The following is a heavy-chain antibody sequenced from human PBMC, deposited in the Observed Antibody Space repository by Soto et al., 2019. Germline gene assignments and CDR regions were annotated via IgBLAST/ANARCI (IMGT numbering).Heavy chain of an antibody. J-gene: IGHJ4*02. V-gene: IGHV4-59*01. CDR3: ARVAYGYSGSGSYYTR. D-gene: IGHD3-10*01. Sequence: SETLSLTCTVSGVSIISYYWIWIRQPPGKGLEWIGYIYYSGSTNYNPSLKSRVTISVDTSKNQFSLKLSSVTAAGTAVYYCARVAYGYSGSGSYYTRWGQGTLVTVSS. CDR2: IYYSGST. CDR1: GVSIISYY.